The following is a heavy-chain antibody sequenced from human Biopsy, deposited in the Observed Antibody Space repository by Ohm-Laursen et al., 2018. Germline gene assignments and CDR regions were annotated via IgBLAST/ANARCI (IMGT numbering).Heavy chain of an antibody. CDR2: IHGDERSA. V-gene: IGHV3-74*03. J-gene: IGHJ4*02. CDR3: TGDSGGLGDY. Sequence: GSLRFSCTASGFTFSRSVMHWVRQAPGKGLMWVSRIHGDERSATYAEPVKGRFTISRDNAKNTLHLQMNSLRAEDTAVYYCTGDSGGLGDYWGQGTLVTVSS. D-gene: IGHD2-8*02. CDR1: GFTFSRSV.